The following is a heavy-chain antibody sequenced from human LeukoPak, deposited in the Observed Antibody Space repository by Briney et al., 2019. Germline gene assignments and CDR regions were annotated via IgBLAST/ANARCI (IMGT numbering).Heavy chain of an antibody. J-gene: IGHJ4*02. Sequence: ASVKFSCKASGYTFTSYYMHWVRQAPGQGLEWMGIINPSGGSTSYAQKFQGRVTMTRDTSTSTVYMELSSLRSEDTAVYYCANSGRVRGVLFDYWGQGTLVTVSS. CDR1: GYTFTSYY. CDR2: INPSGGST. V-gene: IGHV1-46*01. CDR3: ANSGRVRGVLFDY. D-gene: IGHD3-10*01.